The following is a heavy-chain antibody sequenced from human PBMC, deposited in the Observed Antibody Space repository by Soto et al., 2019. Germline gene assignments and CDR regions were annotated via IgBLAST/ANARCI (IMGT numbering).Heavy chain of an antibody. V-gene: IGHV3-23*01. D-gene: IGHD3-9*01. J-gene: IGHJ4*02. CDR2: LSAGGST. CDR3: AKDRGSGGIVTGTPDS. Sequence: PGGSLRLSCAVSGLTLSSSAMTWVRQAPGKGLEWVSTLSAGGSTYYAASVKGRFTISRNSSENSLYLQMGSLKAEDTAVYFCAKDRGSGGIVTGTPDSWGPGTQVTVSS. CDR1: GLTLSSSA.